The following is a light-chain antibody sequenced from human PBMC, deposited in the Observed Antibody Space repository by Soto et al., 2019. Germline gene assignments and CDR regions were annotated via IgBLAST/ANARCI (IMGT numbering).Light chain of an antibody. V-gene: IGKV3-11*01. CDR3: QQRNNWPLT. CDR1: QSVRNY. Sequence: EIVLTQSPATLSLSPGKRATLACRASQSVRNYLAWYQHKHGQAPRLLIYDASNRATGFPARFSGSGYGTDFNLTISSLEPEDFAVYYCQQRNNWPLTFGQGTRLEIK. J-gene: IGKJ5*01. CDR2: DAS.